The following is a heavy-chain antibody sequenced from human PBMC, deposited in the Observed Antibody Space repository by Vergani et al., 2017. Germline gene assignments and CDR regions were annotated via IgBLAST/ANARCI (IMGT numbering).Heavy chain of an antibody. J-gene: IGHJ5*02. CDR2: ISGSGGST. CDR3: AKDPERYSSSWYANWFDP. D-gene: IGHD6-13*01. CDR1: GFTFSSYA. Sequence: EVQLLESGGGLVQPGGSLRLSCAASGFTFSSYAMSWVRQAPGKGLEWVSAISGSGGSTYYADSVEGRFTISRDNSKNTLYLQMNSLRAEDTAVYYCAKDPERYSSSWYANWFDPWGQGTLVTVSS. V-gene: IGHV3-23*01.